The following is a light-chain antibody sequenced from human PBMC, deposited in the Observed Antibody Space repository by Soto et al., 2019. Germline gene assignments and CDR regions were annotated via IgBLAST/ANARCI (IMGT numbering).Light chain of an antibody. V-gene: IGLV2-14*01. CDR3: SSYTSSSTLVV. J-gene: IGLJ2*01. CDR2: EVS. CDR1: SSDVGGYNY. Sequence: QSVLTQPASVSGSPGQSITISCTGTSSDVGGYNYVSWYQQHPGKAPKLMIYEVSNRPSGVSNRFSGSKSGNTASLTISGLQAEDEADYYCSSYTSSSTLVVFGEGPSSPS.